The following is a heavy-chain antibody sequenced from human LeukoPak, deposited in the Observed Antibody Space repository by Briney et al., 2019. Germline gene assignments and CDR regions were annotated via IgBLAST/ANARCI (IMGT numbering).Heavy chain of an antibody. CDR2: ISWNSGSI. CDR3: AKDKLSIYDSYLGDYFDY. CDR1: GFTFDDYA. D-gene: IGHD3-22*01. Sequence: PGGSLRLSCAASGFTFDDYAMHWVRHAPGKGLEWVSGISWNSGSIGYADSVKGRFTISRDNAKNSLYLQMNSLRAEDTALYYCAKDKLSIYDSYLGDYFDYWGQGTLVTVSS. J-gene: IGHJ4*02. V-gene: IGHV3-9*01.